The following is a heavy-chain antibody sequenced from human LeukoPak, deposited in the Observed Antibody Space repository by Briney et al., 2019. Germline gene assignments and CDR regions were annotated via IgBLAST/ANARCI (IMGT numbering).Heavy chain of an antibody. CDR3: ARDSSYPYYFDY. V-gene: IGHV1-2*06. CDR1: GYTFTGYL. D-gene: IGHD3-16*02. Sequence: GASVKVSCKASGYTFTGYLIHWVRQAPGQGLEWMGRINPNSGGTDYTQKFQGRVTMTRDTSISTAYMELTRLRSDDTAVYYCARDSSYPYYFDYWGQGTLVTVSS. CDR2: INPNSGGT. J-gene: IGHJ4*02.